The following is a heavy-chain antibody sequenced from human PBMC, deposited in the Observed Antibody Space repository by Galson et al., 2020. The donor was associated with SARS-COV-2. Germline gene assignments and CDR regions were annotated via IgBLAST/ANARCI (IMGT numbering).Heavy chain of an antibody. CDR3: ARGSTSSYNCFDP. D-gene: IGHD6-6*01. CDR1: GFTFSTYS. Sequence: ESLKISCAASGFTFSTYSMNWVRQAPGKGLEWVSYIGTSGSPVHYADSVKGRFTISRDNAKSSLYLQMNSLRAEDTAMYYCARGSTSSYNCFDPWGQGTLVTVSS. J-gene: IGHJ5*02. CDR2: IGTSGSPV. V-gene: IGHV3-48*04.